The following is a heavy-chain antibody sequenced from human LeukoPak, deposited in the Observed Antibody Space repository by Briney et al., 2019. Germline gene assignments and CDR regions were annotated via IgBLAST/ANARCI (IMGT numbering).Heavy chain of an antibody. Sequence: GGSLRLSCVASGFTFTNYWMNWVRQAPGKGLEWVASIKQDGSQKSYVDSVKGRFTISRDNAKNSLSLQMDSLRGEDTAVYYCARDLSGSSSWVRFDYWGQGTLVTVSS. V-gene: IGHV3-7*01. CDR1: GFTFTNYW. CDR2: IKQDGSQK. D-gene: IGHD6-13*01. CDR3: ARDLSGSSSWVRFDY. J-gene: IGHJ4*02.